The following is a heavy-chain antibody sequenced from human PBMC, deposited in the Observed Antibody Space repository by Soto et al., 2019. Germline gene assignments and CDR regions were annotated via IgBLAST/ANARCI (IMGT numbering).Heavy chain of an antibody. J-gene: IGHJ6*02. V-gene: IGHV3-23*01. Sequence: EVQLLESGGGLVQPGGSLRLSCAASGFTFSSYAMSWVRQAPGKGLDGVSAIRGSGGSTYYADSVKGRFTISRDNSRNTLYLQMNSLRAEGTAVYYCAKLEQWLVPEGCMDVWGQGTTVTVSS. CDR2: IRGSGGST. D-gene: IGHD6-19*01. CDR1: GFTFSSYA. CDR3: AKLEQWLVPEGCMDV.